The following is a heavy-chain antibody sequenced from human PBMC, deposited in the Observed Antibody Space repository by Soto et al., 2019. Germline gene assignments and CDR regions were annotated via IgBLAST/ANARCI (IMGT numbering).Heavy chain of an antibody. D-gene: IGHD6-13*01. CDR3: AKENGYSSSWFEFDY. CDR1: GFTFSSYA. J-gene: IGHJ4*02. V-gene: IGHV3-23*01. CDR2: ISGSGGST. Sequence: EVQLLESGGGLVQPGGSLRLSCAASGFTFSSYAMSWVRQAPGKGLEWGSAISGSGGSTYYADSVKGRFTISRDNSKNTVYLQMKSLRAEDTAVYYCAKENGYSSSWFEFDYWGQGTLVTVSS.